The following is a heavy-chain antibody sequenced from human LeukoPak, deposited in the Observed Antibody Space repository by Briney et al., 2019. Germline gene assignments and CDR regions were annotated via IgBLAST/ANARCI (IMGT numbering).Heavy chain of an antibody. Sequence: PGGSLRLSCAASGFNFGSYSMTWVRQAPGKGLVWVSRINSDGSSTSYADSVKGRFTISRDNAKNTLYLQMNSLRAEDTAVYYCARPPSYDSSGYYPEFDYWGQGTLVTVSS. J-gene: IGHJ4*02. CDR1: GFNFGSYS. CDR2: INSDGSST. D-gene: IGHD3-22*01. CDR3: ARPPSYDSSGYYPEFDY. V-gene: IGHV3-74*01.